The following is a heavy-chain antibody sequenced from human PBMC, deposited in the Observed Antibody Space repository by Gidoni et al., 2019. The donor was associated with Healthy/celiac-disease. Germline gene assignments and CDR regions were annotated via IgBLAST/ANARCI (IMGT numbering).Heavy chain of an antibody. V-gene: IGHV3-23*04. J-gene: IGHJ4*02. D-gene: IGHD6-13*01. CDR2: ISGSGGST. Sequence: EVQLVESGGGLVQPGGSLRLSCAASGFTFSSYAMSWVRQAPGKGLEGVSAISGSGGSTYYADSVKGRFTISRDNSKNTLYLQMNSLRAEDTAVYYCAKDPNPGIAAAGLFDYWGQGTLVTVSS. CDR3: AKDPNPGIAAAGLFDY. CDR1: GFTFSSYA.